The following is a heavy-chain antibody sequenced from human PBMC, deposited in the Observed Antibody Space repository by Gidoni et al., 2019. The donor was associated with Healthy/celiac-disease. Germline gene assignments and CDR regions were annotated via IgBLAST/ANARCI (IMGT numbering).Heavy chain of an antibody. D-gene: IGHD6-19*01. V-gene: IGHV3-43D*03. Sequence: EVQLVESGGVVVQPGGSLRLSCAASGFTFDDYGMHWVRQAPGKGLEGVSLISLDGGSTYYADSVKGRCTISRDNSKNSLYLQMNSLRAEDTALYYCAKDIGVTAVAGDFDYWGQGTLVTVSS. CDR1: GFTFDDYG. CDR3: AKDIGVTAVAGDFDY. J-gene: IGHJ4*02. CDR2: ISLDGGST.